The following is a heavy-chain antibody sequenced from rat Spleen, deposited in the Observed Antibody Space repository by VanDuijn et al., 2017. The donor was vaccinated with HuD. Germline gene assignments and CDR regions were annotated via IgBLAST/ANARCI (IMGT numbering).Heavy chain of an antibody. V-gene: IGHV2-1*01. J-gene: IGHJ3*01. CDR2: IWGDGST. Sequence: QVQLKESGPGLVQPSQTLSLTCTVSGFSLISNSVHWVRQPPGKGLEWMGGIWGDGSTDYNSALKSRLSISRDTSKSQVFLKMNSLQPEDTGAYYCARHTYGGFAYWGQGTLVTVSS. D-gene: IGHD1-11*01. CDR1: GFSLISNS. CDR3: ARHTYGGFAY.